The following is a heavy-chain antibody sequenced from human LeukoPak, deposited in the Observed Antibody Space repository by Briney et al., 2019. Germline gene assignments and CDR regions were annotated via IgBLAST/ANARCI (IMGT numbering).Heavy chain of an antibody. V-gene: IGHV3-21*01. CDR3: AKEGIAAAGLLPGY. D-gene: IGHD6-13*01. CDR1: GFTFSSYS. CDR2: ISSSSSYI. J-gene: IGHJ4*02. Sequence: GGSLRLSCAASGFTFSSYSMNWVRQAPGKGLEWVSSISSSSSYIYYADSVKGRFTISRDNAKNSLYLQMNSLRAEDTAVYYCAKEGIAAAGLLPGYWGQGTLVTVSS.